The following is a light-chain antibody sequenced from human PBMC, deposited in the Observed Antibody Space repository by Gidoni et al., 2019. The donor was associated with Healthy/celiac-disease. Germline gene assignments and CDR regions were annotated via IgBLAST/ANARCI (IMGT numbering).Light chain of an antibody. Sequence: IVMTQSPLSLPVTPGEPASISCRSSQSLLHSNGYNYLDWYLQKPGQSPQLLIYLGSNRASGVPDRFSGSGSGTDFTLKIRRVEAEDVGVYYCMQALKTPHTFGPGTKVDIK. CDR1: QSLLHSNGYNY. V-gene: IGKV2-28*01. J-gene: IGKJ3*01. CDR3: MQALKTPHT. CDR2: LGS.